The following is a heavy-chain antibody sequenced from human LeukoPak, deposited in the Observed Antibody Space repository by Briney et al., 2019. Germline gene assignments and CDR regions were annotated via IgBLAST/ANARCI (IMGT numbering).Heavy chain of an antibody. J-gene: IGHJ4*02. CDR1: RGSFSGYY. CDR2: ITHSGST. Sequence: SETLSLTCAVYRGSFSGYYWSWIRQPPGKGLEWIGEITHSGSTNYNPSLKSRVTISVDTSKNQFSLKLSSVTAADTAVYYCASGGVLTYYYGSGSVDYWAQGTLVTVSS. CDR3: ASGGVLTYYYGSGSVDY. V-gene: IGHV4-34*01. D-gene: IGHD3-10*01.